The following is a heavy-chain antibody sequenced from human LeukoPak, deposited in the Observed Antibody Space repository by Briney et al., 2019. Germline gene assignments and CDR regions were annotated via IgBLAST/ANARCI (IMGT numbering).Heavy chain of an antibody. Sequence: SETLSHTCAVSGGSFSVYYWRLIRQPPGKGLEWIGEINHLRRTNYNPSLKSRVIISIDTSKKEVSLKMTSVTAADTAIYYCARGSASGIYPIDYWGPGTVVTVSS. J-gene: IGHJ4*02. CDR3: ARGSASGIYPIDY. V-gene: IGHV4-34*01. CDR2: INHLRRT. CDR1: GGSFSVYY. D-gene: IGHD6-19*01.